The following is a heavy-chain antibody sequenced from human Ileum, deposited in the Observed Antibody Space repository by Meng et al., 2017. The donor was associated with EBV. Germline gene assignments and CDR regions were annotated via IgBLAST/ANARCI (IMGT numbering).Heavy chain of an antibody. CDR3: ARGSNWFDR. CDR1: GYIFTSDA. J-gene: IGHJ5*02. CDR2: INTNTGKP. V-gene: IGHV7-4-1*02. Sequence: QLVQSGSELKKPGAAAKVSCKASGYIFTSDAINWVRQTPGHGLEWMGWINTNTGKPMYAQGFTGRFVFFLDNSINTAYLQINSLQSDDTAVYYCARGSNWFDRWGQGTLVTVSS.